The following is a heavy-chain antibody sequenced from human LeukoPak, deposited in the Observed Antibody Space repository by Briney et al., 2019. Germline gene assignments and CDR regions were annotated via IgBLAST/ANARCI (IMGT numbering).Heavy chain of an antibody. V-gene: IGHV3-7*01. Sequence: GGSLRLSCAASGFTFSSYGMHWVRQAPGKGLEWVANIKQDGSEKYYVDSVKGRFTISRDNAKNSLYLQMNSLRAKDTAVYYCAREGRGYSPYYYYMDVWGKGTTVTVSS. D-gene: IGHD5-18*01. CDR3: AREGRGYSPYYYYMDV. CDR2: IKQDGSEK. J-gene: IGHJ6*03. CDR1: GFTFSSYG.